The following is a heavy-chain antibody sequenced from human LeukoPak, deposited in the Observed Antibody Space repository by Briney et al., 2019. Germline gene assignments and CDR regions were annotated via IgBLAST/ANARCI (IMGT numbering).Heavy chain of an antibody. CDR1: GYTFTSYG. CDR2: ISAYNGNT. V-gene: IGHV1-18*01. Sequence: GASVKVSCKASGYTFTSYGISWVRQAPGQGLEWMGWISAYNGNTNYAQKLQGRVTMTTDTSTSTAYMELRSLRSDDTAVYYCARDSGSGWYSFGSHYYYMDVWGKGTTVTVSS. J-gene: IGHJ6*03. CDR3: ARDSGSGWYSFGSHYYYMDV. D-gene: IGHD6-19*01.